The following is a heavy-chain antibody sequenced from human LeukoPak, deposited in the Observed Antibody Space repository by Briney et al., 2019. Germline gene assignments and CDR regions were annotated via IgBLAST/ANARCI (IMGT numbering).Heavy chain of an antibody. V-gene: IGHV4-59*01. Sequence: PSETLSLTCTVSGGSISSYYWSWIRQPPGKGLEWIGYIYYSGSTNYNPSLKSRVTISVDTSKNQFSLKLSSVTAADTAVYYCARVYMVRGVRSESWGQGTLVTVSS. CDR2: IYYSGST. CDR1: GGSISSYY. D-gene: IGHD3-10*01. J-gene: IGHJ5*01. CDR3: ARVYMVRGVRSES.